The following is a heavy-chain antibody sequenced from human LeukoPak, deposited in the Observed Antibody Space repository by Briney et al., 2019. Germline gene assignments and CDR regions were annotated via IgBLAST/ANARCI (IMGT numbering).Heavy chain of an antibody. V-gene: IGHV4-4*07. CDR3: ARSRLITIFGVVTPTGDAFDI. Sequence: KPSETLSLTCTVSGGSISIYYWSWIRQPAGKGLEWIGRIYTSGSTNYNPSLKSRVTISVDKSKNQFSLKLSSVTAADTAVYYCARSRLITIFGVVTPTGDAFDIWGQGTMVTVSS. CDR2: IYTSGST. D-gene: IGHD3-3*01. CDR1: GGSISIYY. J-gene: IGHJ3*02.